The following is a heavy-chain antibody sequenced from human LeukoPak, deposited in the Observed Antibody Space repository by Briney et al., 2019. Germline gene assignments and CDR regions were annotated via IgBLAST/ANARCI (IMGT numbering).Heavy chain of an antibody. D-gene: IGHD3-10*01. V-gene: IGHV3-33*06. CDR2: IWYDGSNK. J-gene: IGHJ3*02. Sequence: GGSLRLSCAASGFTFSSYGMHWVRQAPGKGLEWVAVIWYDGSNKYYADSVKGRFTISRDNSKNTLYLQMNSLRAEETAVYYCAKVGAYGPHGYAFDIWGQGTMVTASS. CDR1: GFTFSSYG. CDR3: AKVGAYGPHGYAFDI.